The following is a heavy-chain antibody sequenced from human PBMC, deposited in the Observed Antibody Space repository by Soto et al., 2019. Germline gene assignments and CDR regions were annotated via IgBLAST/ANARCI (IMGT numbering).Heavy chain of an antibody. CDR2: IKSKTDGGTI. V-gene: IGHV3-15*07. J-gene: IGHJ4*02. Sequence: EVQLVESGGGLVKPGESLRLSSAASDLSFSNAYINWVRQAPGKGLEWVGRIKSKTDGGTIDYAAPVKGRFIISRDDSSNTVYLQMNSLKTEDTAVYYCTTRGALGYWGQGTLVTVSS. D-gene: IGHD2-15*01. CDR1: DLSFSNAY. CDR3: TTRGALGY.